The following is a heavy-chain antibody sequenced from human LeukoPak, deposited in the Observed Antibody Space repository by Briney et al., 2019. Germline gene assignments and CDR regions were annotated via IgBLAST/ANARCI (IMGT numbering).Heavy chain of an antibody. CDR2: IWYDGSNK. J-gene: IGHJ4*02. CDR3: ARDHDSSGYFFDY. Sequence: PGGSLRLSCAASGFTFSSYGIYWVCQAPGKGLEWVAVIWYDGSNKYYADSVKGRFTISRDNSKNTLYLQMNSLRAEDTAVYYCARDHDSSGYFFDYWGQGTLVTVSS. CDR1: GFTFSSYG. D-gene: IGHD3-22*01. V-gene: IGHV3-33*01.